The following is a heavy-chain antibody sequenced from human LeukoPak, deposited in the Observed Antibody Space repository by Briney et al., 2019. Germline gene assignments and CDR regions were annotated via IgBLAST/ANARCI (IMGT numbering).Heavy chain of an antibody. CDR1: GFSFSSHS. CDR3: AKAADPYYYYYMDV. J-gene: IGHJ6*03. CDR2: ISSSDTYI. V-gene: IGHV3-21*01. Sequence: GGSLRLSCAASGFSFSSHSMNWVRQAPGKGLEWVSSISSSDTYIYYADSVKGRFTISRDNARNSLYLQMNSLRAEDTAVYYCAKAADPYYYYYMDVWGKGTTVTVSS.